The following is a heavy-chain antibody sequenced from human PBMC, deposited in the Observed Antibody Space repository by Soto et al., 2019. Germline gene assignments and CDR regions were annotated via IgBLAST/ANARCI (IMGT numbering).Heavy chain of an antibody. CDR2: ISAYNGNT. CDR1: GYTFTSYG. D-gene: IGHD4-17*01. J-gene: IGHJ4*02. V-gene: IGHV1-18*01. CDR3: AARTVTTNY. Sequence: ASVKVSCKASGYTFTSYGISWVRQAPGQGLEWMGWISAYNGNTNYAQKLQGRVTMTTDTSTSTAYTELRSLRSDAPAVCYRAARTVTTNYWGQGTLVTVSS.